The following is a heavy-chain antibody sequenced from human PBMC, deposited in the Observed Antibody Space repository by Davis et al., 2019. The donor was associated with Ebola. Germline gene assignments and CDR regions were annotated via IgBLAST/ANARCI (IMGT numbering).Heavy chain of an antibody. CDR1: GGSATTQY. J-gene: IGHJ4*02. CDR3: ARLGAGGAADYYFDS. Sequence: MPGGSLSLSCSVSGGSATTQYWSWIRQPPGKGLEYIGYGHYSGSTNFSPSLKSRVTISVDTSKNEFSLELTSVTAADSAVYFCARLGAGGAADYYFDSWGQGTLVTVSS. D-gene: IGHD6-25*01. CDR2: GHYSGST. V-gene: IGHV4-59*02.